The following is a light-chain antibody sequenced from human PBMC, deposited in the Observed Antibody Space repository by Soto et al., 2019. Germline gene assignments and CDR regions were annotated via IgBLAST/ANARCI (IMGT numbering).Light chain of an antibody. CDR2: DAS. Sequence: EVVLTQSPATLSLSPGERATLSCRASQSVSSYLAWYQQQPGQAPRLLIFDASNRATGIPTRFSGSGSGTDFTLTISSLGPEDFAVYYCQQRSSWPYTFGQGTKLEIK. CDR1: QSVSSY. J-gene: IGKJ2*01. CDR3: QQRSSWPYT. V-gene: IGKV3-11*01.